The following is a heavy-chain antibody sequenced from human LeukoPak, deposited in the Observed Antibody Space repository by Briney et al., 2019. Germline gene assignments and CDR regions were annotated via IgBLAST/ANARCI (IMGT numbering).Heavy chain of an antibody. J-gene: IGHJ3*02. Sequence: SETLSLTCTVSGVSISSHYWSWLRQPPGKGLEWIGYIYYSGSTNHNPSLKSRVTISVDTSKNQFSLKLSSVTAADTAVYYCARELVGANAFDIWGQGTMVTVSS. V-gene: IGHV4-59*11. CDR1: GVSISSHY. CDR2: IYYSGST. D-gene: IGHD1-26*01. CDR3: ARELVGANAFDI.